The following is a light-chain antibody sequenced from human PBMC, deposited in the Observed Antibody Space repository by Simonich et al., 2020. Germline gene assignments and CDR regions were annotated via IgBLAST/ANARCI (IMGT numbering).Light chain of an antibody. CDR2: GAS. Sequence: EIVMTQSPATLSVSPGERATLSCRASQSVSRNLAWYQQNPGQAPRLLIYGASTRATGIPASFSGSGSGTEFTLTISSLQSEDFAVYYCQQYNNWPRTFGQGTKVEIK. CDR3: QQYNNWPRT. J-gene: IGKJ1*01. V-gene: IGKV3-15*01. CDR1: QSVSRN.